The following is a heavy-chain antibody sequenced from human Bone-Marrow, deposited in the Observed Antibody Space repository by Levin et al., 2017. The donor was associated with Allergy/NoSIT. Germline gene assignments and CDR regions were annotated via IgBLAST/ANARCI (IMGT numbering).Heavy chain of an antibody. Sequence: PSETLSLTCTVYGDSISNHFWSWIRQPPGKGPEWIGFIHHSGSSSYSPSLKSRVTMSVDTSRNQFSLRLSSVTAAATAVYYCVRLEGATKDAFDYWGQGTLVTVSS. CDR1: GDSISNHF. D-gene: IGHD2-15*01. J-gene: IGHJ4*02. CDR3: VRLEGATKDAFDY. CDR2: IHHSGSS. V-gene: IGHV4-59*08.